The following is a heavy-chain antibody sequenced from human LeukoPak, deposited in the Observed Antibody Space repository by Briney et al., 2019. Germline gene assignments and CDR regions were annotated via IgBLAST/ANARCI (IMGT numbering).Heavy chain of an antibody. J-gene: IGHJ4*02. Sequence: GGSLRLSCAASGFTFDDYAMHWVRQAPGKGLEWVSGISWNSGSIGYADSVKGRFTISRDNAKNSLYLQMNSLRAEDTALYYCEKGGYYPCWGQGTLVTVSS. CDR1: GFTFDDYA. V-gene: IGHV3-9*01. D-gene: IGHD3-22*01. CDR2: ISWNSGSI. CDR3: EKGGYYPC.